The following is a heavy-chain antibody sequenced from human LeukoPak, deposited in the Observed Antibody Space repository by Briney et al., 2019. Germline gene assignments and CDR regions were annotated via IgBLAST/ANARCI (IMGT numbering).Heavy chain of an antibody. CDR3: AKLLSDSSGWDYFDY. J-gene: IGHJ4*02. Sequence: PGGSLRLSCAASGFTFSSYGMHWVRQAPGKGPEWVAVIWYDGSNKYYADSVKGRFTISRDNSKNTLCLQMNSLRAEDTAVYYCAKLLSDSSGWDYFDYWGQGTLVTVSS. CDR2: IWYDGSNK. D-gene: IGHD6-19*01. CDR1: GFTFSSYG. V-gene: IGHV3-33*06.